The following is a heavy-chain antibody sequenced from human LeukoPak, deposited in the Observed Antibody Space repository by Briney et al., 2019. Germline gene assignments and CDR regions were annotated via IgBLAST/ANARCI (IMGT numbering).Heavy chain of an antibody. CDR3: AKSSLGGSYVFDP. D-gene: IGHD1-26*01. CDR2: IFYSGTT. J-gene: IGHJ5*02. CDR1: GGSIRSYY. Sequence: SETLSLTCTVSGGSIRSYYWSWIRQPPGKGLEWVGYIFYSGTTDSNPSLKSRVTISVDTSKNQFSLKLSSVTAADTAVYYCAKSSLGGSYVFDPWGQGTLVTVSS. V-gene: IGHV4-59*08.